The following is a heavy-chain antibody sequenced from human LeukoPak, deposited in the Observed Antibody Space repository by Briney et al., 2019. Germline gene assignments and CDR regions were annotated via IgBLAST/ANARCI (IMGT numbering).Heavy chain of an antibody. D-gene: IGHD6-6*01. J-gene: IGHJ4*02. CDR2: ISTSSSTI. CDR1: GFTLGSYS. V-gene: IGHV3-48*01. Sequence: GGSLRLSCAASGFTLGSYSMNWARQAPGKGLEWVSYISTSSSTIYYADSVKGRFTISRDNAKNSLYLQMNSLRAEDTAVYYCARGSVYSSSFDYWGQGTLVTVSS. CDR3: ARGSVYSSSFDY.